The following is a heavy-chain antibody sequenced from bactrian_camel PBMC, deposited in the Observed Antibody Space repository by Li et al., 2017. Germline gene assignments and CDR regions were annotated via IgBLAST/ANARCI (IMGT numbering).Heavy chain of an antibody. J-gene: IGHJ6*01. V-gene: IGHV3S25*01. Sequence: QLVESGGGSVQAGGSLRLSCTASGDTYSSNCMGWFRQAPGKEREGVATITLGGGVTDYSDSVKGRFSISRDNAKNTVHLQMNGLKPEDTAMYYCAADKATDCRGGYDRLKRRTWGVDFAYWGRGTQVTVS. CDR2: ITLGGGVT. CDR1: GDTYSSNC. CDR3: AADKATDCRGGYDRLKRRTWGVDFAY. D-gene: IGHD2*01.